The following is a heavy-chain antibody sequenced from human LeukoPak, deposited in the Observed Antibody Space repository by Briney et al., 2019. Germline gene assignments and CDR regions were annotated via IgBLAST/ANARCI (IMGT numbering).Heavy chain of an antibody. Sequence: GGSLRLSCAASGFTFSSYAMHWVRQAPGKGLEWVAVISYDGSNKYYADSVKGRFTISRDNSKNTLYLQMNSLRAEDTAVYYCARDSKEYYFDHWGQGTLVTVSS. CDR2: ISYDGSNK. CDR3: ARDSKEYYFDH. J-gene: IGHJ4*02. V-gene: IGHV3-30*04. CDR1: GFTFSSYA.